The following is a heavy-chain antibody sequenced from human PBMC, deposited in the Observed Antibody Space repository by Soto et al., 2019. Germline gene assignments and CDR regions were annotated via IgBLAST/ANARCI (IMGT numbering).Heavy chain of an antibody. CDR1: GGSISSGVYS. J-gene: IGHJ5*02. V-gene: IGHV4-30-2*01. Sequence: SETLSLTCAVSGGSISSGVYSWSWIRQPPGKALEWIGYIYQSGSTSYNPSLKGRVTISVDRSEEQFSLKLYSVTAADTAVYYCARERPDGSRLDPWGQGNLVPVSS. CDR3: ARERPDGSRLDP. D-gene: IGHD6-13*01. CDR2: IYQSGST.